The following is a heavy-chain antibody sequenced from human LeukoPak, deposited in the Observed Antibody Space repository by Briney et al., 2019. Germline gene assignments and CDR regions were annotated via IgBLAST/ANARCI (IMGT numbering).Heavy chain of an antibody. CDR3: ARAKGSSSGGNFDY. CDR1: GGTFSSYA. CDR2: IIPIFGTA. Sequence: ASVKVSCEASGGTFSSYAISWVRQAPGQGLEWMGGIIPIFGTANYAQKFQGRVAITADESTSTAYMELSSLRSEDTAVYYCARAKGSSSGGNFDYWGQGTLVTVSS. V-gene: IGHV1-69*13. D-gene: IGHD6-6*01. J-gene: IGHJ4*02.